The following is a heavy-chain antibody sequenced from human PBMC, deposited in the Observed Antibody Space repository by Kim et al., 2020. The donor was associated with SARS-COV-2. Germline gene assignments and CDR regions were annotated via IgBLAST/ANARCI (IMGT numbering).Heavy chain of an antibody. J-gene: IGHJ4*02. D-gene: IGHD4-17*01. CDR3: ATGPHYYGGNSGGVDY. Sequence: KFQGRVTMTEDTSTDTAYMELSSLRSEDTAVYYCATGPHYYGGNSGGVDYWGQGTLVTVSS. V-gene: IGHV1-24*01.